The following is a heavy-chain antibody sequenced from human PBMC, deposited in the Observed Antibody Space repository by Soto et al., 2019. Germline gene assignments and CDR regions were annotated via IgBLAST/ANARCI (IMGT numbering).Heavy chain of an antibody. CDR1: GFTFSRYW. D-gene: IGHD3-16*01. J-gene: IGHJ4*02. CDR2: INQDGAET. Sequence: VQVEESGGDLVQPGGSLRLSCAASGFTFSRYWMTWVRQAPGKGLEWLANINQDGAETYYVDSVKGRFSISRDNAKNSVYLQMNSLRTEDTAVYFCARVGDGYTSSSVECWGQGTLVTVSS. V-gene: IGHV3-7*05. CDR3: ARVGDGYTSSSVEC.